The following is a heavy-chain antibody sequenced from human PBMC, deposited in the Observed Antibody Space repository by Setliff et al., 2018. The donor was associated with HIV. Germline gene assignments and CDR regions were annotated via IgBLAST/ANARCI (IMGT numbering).Heavy chain of an antibody. Sequence: GGSLRLSCAASGFAFSDFYMSWIRQAPGKGLEWVSYISGGGSSTNYTDSVRGRFTISRDNAKNSLYLQMSSLRAGDAAVYYCARSVGYTFGYWNYWGQGTLVTVSS. V-gene: IGHV3-11*01. J-gene: IGHJ4*02. CDR1: GFAFSDFY. CDR3: ARSVGYTFGYWNY. D-gene: IGHD5-18*01. CDR2: ISGGGSST.